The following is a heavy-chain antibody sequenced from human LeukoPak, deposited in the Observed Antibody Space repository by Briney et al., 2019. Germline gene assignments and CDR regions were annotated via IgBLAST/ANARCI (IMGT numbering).Heavy chain of an antibody. V-gene: IGHV3-20*04. D-gene: IGHD3-22*01. J-gene: IGHJ4*02. CDR2: INWNGGST. CDR3: ARHVVAVGFDY. CDR1: GLTFSSSA. Sequence: PGGSLRLSCAASGLTFSSSAMSWVRQAPGKGLEWVSSINWNGGSTGYADSVKGRFTISRDKPENSSDREMNSLRAEDTAVYYCARHVVAVGFDYWGQGTLVTVSS.